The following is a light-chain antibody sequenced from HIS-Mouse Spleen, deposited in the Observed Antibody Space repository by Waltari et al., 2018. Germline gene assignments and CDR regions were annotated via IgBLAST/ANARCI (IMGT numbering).Light chain of an antibody. CDR1: KLGDKY. CDR3: QAWDSSTVV. V-gene: IGLV3-1*01. J-gene: IGLJ2*01. Sequence: SYELTQPPSVSVSPGQTASITCAGDKLGDKYACWYQQKPGQSPVLVIYQDSKRPSGIPKRFSGANSGNTATLTSSVTQAMDEADYYCQAWDSSTVVFGGGTKLTVL. CDR2: QDS.